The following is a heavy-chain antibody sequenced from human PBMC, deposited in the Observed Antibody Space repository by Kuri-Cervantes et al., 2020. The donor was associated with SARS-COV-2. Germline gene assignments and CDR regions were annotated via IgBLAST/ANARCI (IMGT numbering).Heavy chain of an antibody. V-gene: IGHV4-38-2*01. CDR2: IYYSGST. J-gene: IGHJ3*02. Sequence: GSLRLSCAASGFTFSSYSMDWVRQPPGKGLEWIGSIYYSGSTYYNPSLKSRVTISVDTSKNQFSLELSSVTAADTAVYYCARVVSRTIFGVVKPDAFDIWGQGTMVTVSS. D-gene: IGHD3-3*01. CDR1: GFTFSSYS. CDR3: ARVVSRTIFGVVKPDAFDI.